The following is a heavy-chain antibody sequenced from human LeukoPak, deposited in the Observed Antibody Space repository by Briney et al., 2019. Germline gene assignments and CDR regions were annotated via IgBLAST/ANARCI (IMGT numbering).Heavy chain of an antibody. CDR1: GSTFSSYS. D-gene: IGHD2-15*01. J-gene: IGHJ4*02. Sequence: PGGSLRLSCAASGSTFSSYSMNWVRQAPGKGLEWVSSISSSSSYIYYADSVKGRFTISRDNAKNSLYLQMNSLRAEDTAVYYCAREIYCSGGSCYPPNVDYWRQGTLVTVSS. CDR3: AREIYCSGGSCYPPNVDY. V-gene: IGHV3-21*01. CDR2: ISSSSSYI.